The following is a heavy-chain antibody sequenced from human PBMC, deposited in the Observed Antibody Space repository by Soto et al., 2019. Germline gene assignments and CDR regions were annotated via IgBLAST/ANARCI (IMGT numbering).Heavy chain of an antibody. J-gene: IGHJ4*02. CDR3: ASAYYDFWSGYPLYFDY. Sequence: ASVKVSCKASGGTFSSYAISWVRRAPGQGLEWMGGIIPIFGTANYAQKFQGRVTITADKSTSTAYMELSSLRPEDTAVYYCASAYYDFWSGYPLYFDYWGQGTLVTVSS. CDR1: GGTFSSYA. CDR2: IIPIFGTA. V-gene: IGHV1-69*06. D-gene: IGHD3-3*01.